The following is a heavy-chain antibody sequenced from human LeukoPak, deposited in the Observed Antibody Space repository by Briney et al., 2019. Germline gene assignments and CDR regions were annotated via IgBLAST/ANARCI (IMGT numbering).Heavy chain of an antibody. D-gene: IGHD2-15*01. CDR3: AIAIYCSGGSCYGGYYFDY. J-gene: IGHJ4*02. CDR1: GGTFSSYA. Sequence: GSSVKVSCKASGGTFSSYAISWVRQAPGQGLEWMGRIIPILGIANYAQKFQGRVTITADKSTSTAYMELSSLRSEDTAVYYYAIAIYCSGGSCYGGYYFDYWGQGTLVTVSS. CDR2: IIPILGIA. V-gene: IGHV1-69*04.